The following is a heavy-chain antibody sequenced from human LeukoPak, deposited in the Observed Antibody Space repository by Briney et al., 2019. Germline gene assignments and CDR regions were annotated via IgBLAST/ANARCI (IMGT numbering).Heavy chain of an antibody. J-gene: IGHJ4*02. CDR1: GFTFSSYW. CDR3: ARGLGYCTSTTCLLPFDY. CDR2: IKEDEGER. Sequence: GGSLRLSCAASGFTFSSYWMSWVRQAPGKGLEWEANIKEDEGERYYVDSVKGRFTISRDNAKNVLYLHMNSLRAEDTAVYYCARGLGYCTSTTCLLPFDYWGQGTLVTVSS. D-gene: IGHD2-2*01. V-gene: IGHV3-7*01.